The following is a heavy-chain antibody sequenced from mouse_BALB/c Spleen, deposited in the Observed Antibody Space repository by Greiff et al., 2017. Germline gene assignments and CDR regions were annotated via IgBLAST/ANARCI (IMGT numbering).Heavy chain of an antibody. CDR2: IYPGSGST. CDR3: TSYYGSSYWFAY. V-gene: IGHV1S22*01. CDR1: GYTFTSYW. Sequence: LQQPGSELVRPGASVKLSCKASGYTFTSYWMHWVKQRPGQGLEWIGNIYPGSGSTNYDEKFKSKATLTVDTSSSTAYMQLSSLTSEDSAVYYCTSYYGSSYWFAYWGQGTLVTVSA. J-gene: IGHJ3*01. D-gene: IGHD1-1*01.